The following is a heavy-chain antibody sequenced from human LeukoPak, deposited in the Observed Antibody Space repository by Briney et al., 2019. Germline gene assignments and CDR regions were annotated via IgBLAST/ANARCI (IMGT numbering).Heavy chain of an antibody. CDR3: ARGLGKRSIAAPGY. CDR1: GYTFTSYD. J-gene: IGHJ4*02. D-gene: IGHD6-6*01. V-gene: IGHV1-8*01. CDR2: MNPNSGNT. Sequence: ASVKVSCKASGYTFTSYDINWVRQATGQGLEWMGWMNPNSGNTGYAQEFQGRVTMTRNTSISTAYMELSSLRSEDTAVYYCARGLGKRSIAAPGYWGQGTLVTVSS.